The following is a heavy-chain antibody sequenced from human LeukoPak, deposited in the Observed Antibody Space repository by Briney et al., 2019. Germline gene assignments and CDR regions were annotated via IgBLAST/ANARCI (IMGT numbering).Heavy chain of an antibody. Sequence: SETLSLTCTVSGGSISSGSYYWSWIRQPAGKGLEWIGRIYPSGSTNYNPSLKSRVTMSVDMSTNQFTLKLSSVTAADTAVYYCARAGDSSGYEYYFDYWGQGTLVTVSS. V-gene: IGHV4-61*02. CDR3: ARAGDSSGYEYYFDY. D-gene: IGHD3-22*01. J-gene: IGHJ4*02. CDR1: GGSISSGSYY. CDR2: IYPSGST.